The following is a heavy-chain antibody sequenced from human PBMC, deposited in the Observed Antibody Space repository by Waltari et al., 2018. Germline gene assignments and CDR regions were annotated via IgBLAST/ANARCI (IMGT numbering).Heavy chain of an antibody. D-gene: IGHD3-3*01. CDR3: LRGADL. CDR1: GVSFITSW. Sequence: EVQLVESGGGLVQPGGSLRLSCAASGVSFITSWMHWVRQAPGEGLVWLSRLSSYGNITHCADSVNGRFPISGYSAKNTLYLQMNSLRAEDTAVYYCLRGADLRGQGIPVIVSS. CDR2: LSSYGNIT. J-gene: IGHJ4*02. V-gene: IGHV3-74*01.